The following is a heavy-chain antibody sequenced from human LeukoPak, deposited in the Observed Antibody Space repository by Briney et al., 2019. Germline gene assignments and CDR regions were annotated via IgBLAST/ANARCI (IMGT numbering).Heavy chain of an antibody. CDR3: ARPVIPSAYQETYYMDV. D-gene: IGHD3-16*01. CDR2: MRHDESRI. CDR1: GFIFSAYG. J-gene: IGHJ6*03. Sequence: PGGSLRLSCAASGFIFSAYGMHGVRQGPGEGLEWVAYMRHDESRIFYADFVKGRFTISRDDSKNTLYLQMHSLTTEDTGLYYCARPVIPSAYQETYYMDVWGKGTTVTVS. V-gene: IGHV3-30*02.